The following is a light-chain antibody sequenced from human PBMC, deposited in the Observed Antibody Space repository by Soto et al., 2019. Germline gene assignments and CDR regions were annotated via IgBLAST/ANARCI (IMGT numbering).Light chain of an antibody. J-gene: IGLJ1*01. CDR2: EGS. CDR1: SSDVGSYNL. CDR3: CSYAGSLYV. V-gene: IGLV2-23*01. Sequence: QSVLTQPASVSGAHVQSIRISCTGTSSDVGSYNLVSWYQQHPGKAPKLMIYEGSKRPSGVSNRFSGSKSGNTASLTISGLQAEDEADYYCCSYAGSLYVFGTGTKVTVL.